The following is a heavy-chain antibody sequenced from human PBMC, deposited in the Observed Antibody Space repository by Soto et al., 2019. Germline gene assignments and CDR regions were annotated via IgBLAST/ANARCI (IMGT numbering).Heavy chain of an antibody. J-gene: IGHJ4*02. CDR3: AKDRPNYYESRGGYYRPGGEF. CDR2: IYSGDTT. D-gene: IGHD3-22*01. Sequence: SLRLSCIFSVFTVSSINYVSCVRQARGKGRGWVSVIYSGDTTFYADSVKGRFTISRDNSKNTLYLQVSSLTAEDTAKYHCAKDRPNYYESRGGYYRPGGEFWGQGTLVTVSS. CDR1: VFTVSSINY. V-gene: IGHV3-53*01.